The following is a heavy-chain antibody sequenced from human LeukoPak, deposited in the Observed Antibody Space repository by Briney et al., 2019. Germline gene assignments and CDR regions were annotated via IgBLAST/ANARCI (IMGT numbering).Heavy chain of an antibody. CDR3: ARGFVVVPAADGSFDY. CDR1: GVSISSGDYY. D-gene: IGHD2-2*01. CDR2: IYYSGRT. Sequence: SETLSLTCTVSGVSISSGDYYWSWIRQPPGKGLEWIGYIYYSGRTYYNPSLKSRVTISVDTSKNQFSLKLSSVTAADTAVYYCARGFVVVPAADGSFDYWGQGTLVTVSS. V-gene: IGHV4-30-4*01. J-gene: IGHJ4*02.